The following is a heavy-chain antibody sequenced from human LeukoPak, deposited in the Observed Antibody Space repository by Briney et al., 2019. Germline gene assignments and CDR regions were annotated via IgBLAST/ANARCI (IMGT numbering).Heavy chain of an antibody. D-gene: IGHD3-10*01. V-gene: IGHV1-18*01. Sequence: ASVKVSCKASGYTFTSYAMNWVRQAPGQGLEWMRWISAYNGNTNYAQELQGRVTMTTDTSTSTAYMELRSLRSDDTAVYYCARGFAPKYYGSGSYYDDHDYWGQGTLVTVSS. J-gene: IGHJ4*02. CDR1: GYTFTSYA. CDR2: ISAYNGNT. CDR3: ARGFAPKYYGSGSYYDDHDY.